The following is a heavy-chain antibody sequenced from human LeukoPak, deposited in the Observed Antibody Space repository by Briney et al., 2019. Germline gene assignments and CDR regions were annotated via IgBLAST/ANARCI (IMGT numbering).Heavy chain of an antibody. J-gene: IGHJ4*02. V-gene: IGHV1-2*04. D-gene: IGHD1-26*01. CDR2: INPNSGGT. CDR1: GYTFTGYY. CDR3: ARAKWELLGDLDY. Sequence: ASVKVSCKASGYTFTGYYMHWGRQAPGQGLGWMGWINPNSGGTNYAQKFQGWVTMTRDTSISTAYMELSRLRSDDTAVYYCARAKWELLGDLDYWGQGTLVTVSS.